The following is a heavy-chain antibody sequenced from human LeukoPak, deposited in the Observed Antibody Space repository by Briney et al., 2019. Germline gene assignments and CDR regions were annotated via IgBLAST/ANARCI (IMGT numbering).Heavy chain of an antibody. Sequence: ASVKVSCKASGYTFTSYDMNWVRQATGQGLEWMGWMNPNSGNTGYAQKFQGRVTMTRNTSISPAYMGLSNLRSEDTAVYYCARDRNGYSYGNLDYWGQGTLVTVSS. CDR1: GYTFTSYD. CDR2: MNPNSGNT. D-gene: IGHD5-18*01. CDR3: ARDRNGYSYGNLDY. V-gene: IGHV1-8*01. J-gene: IGHJ4*02.